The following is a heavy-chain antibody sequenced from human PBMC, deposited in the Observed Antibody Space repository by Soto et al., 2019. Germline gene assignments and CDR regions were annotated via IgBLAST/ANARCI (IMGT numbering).Heavy chain of an antibody. D-gene: IGHD3-16*02. J-gene: IGHJ4*02. CDR1: GFTFSSYA. CDR2: ISGSGGST. V-gene: IGHV3-23*01. Sequence: GGSLRLSCAASGFTFSSYAMSWVRQAPGKGLEWVSAISGSGGSTYYADSVKGRFTISRDNSKNTLYLQMNSLRAEDTAVYYCAKVSVTFGGVIGPYYFDYWGQGTLVTVSS. CDR3: AKVSVTFGGVIGPYYFDY.